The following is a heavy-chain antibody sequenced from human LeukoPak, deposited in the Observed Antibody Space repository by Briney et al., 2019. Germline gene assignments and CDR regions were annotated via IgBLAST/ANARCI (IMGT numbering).Heavy chain of an antibody. Sequence: GASVKVSCKASGYTFTSYGISWVRQAPGQGLEWMGWISAYNGNTNYAQKLQGRVTMTRDTSISTAYMELSRLRSDDMAVYYCARVPRHCSGGSCYSIYFDYWGQGTLVTVSS. D-gene: IGHD2-15*01. CDR1: GYTFTSYG. J-gene: IGHJ4*02. CDR3: ARVPRHCSGGSCYSIYFDY. V-gene: IGHV1-18*03. CDR2: ISAYNGNT.